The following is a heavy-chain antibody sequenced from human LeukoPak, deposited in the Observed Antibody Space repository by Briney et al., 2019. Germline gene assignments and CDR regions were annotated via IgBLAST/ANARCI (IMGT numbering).Heavy chain of an antibody. Sequence: GGSLRLSCPGSGFTFGTYSMNWVRQAPGKGLEWVSSISSGGGNIHYADSLKGRFTISRDNAKNSLYLQMNSLRAEDTAVYYCARDDSGGLTDFWGRGTLVTVSS. CDR2: ISSGGGNI. D-gene: IGHD6-19*01. J-gene: IGHJ4*02. CDR1: GFTFGTYS. CDR3: ARDDSGGLTDF. V-gene: IGHV3-21*01.